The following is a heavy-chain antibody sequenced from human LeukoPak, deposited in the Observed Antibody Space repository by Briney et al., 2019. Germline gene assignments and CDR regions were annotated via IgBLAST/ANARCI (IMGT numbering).Heavy chain of an antibody. J-gene: IGHJ4*02. Sequence: SETLSLTCAVYGGSFSGYYWSWIRQPPGKGLEWIGEINHSGSTNYNPSLKSRVTISVDTSKSQFSLKLSSVTAADTAVYYCASSGYYYDYWGQGTLVTVSS. CDR1: GGSFSGYY. D-gene: IGHD3-22*01. CDR3: ASSGYYYDY. CDR2: INHSGST. V-gene: IGHV4-34*01.